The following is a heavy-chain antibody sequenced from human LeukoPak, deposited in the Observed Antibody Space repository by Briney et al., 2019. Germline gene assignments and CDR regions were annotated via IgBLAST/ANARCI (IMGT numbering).Heavy chain of an antibody. CDR3: ARYCSGGTCKLGYYYYGMDV. D-gene: IGHD2-15*01. J-gene: IGHJ6*02. CDR1: GFTFSNYG. Sequence: GRSLRLSCAASGFTFSNYGMHWVRQAPGKGLEWVAVIWYDGSIKYYADSVKGRFSISRDNSENTLYLQMNSLRAEDTAVYYCARYCSGGTCKLGYYYYGMDVWGQGTTVTVSS. V-gene: IGHV3-33*01. CDR2: IWYDGSIK.